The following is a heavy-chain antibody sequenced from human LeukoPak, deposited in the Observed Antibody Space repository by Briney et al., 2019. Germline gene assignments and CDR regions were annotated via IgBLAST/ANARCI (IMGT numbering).Heavy chain of an antibody. Sequence: ASVKVSCWASGYTFTRYYMHWVRQAPGQGLEWMGIINHNGGSTSYAQKFQGRVTMTRDTSTSTVYMELSSLRSEDTAVYYCAREPTYYYDSSGYNPPDYWGQGTLVTVSP. CDR2: INHNGGST. CDR1: GYTFTRYY. CDR3: AREPTYYYDSSGYNPPDY. V-gene: IGHV1-46*01. J-gene: IGHJ4*02. D-gene: IGHD3-22*01.